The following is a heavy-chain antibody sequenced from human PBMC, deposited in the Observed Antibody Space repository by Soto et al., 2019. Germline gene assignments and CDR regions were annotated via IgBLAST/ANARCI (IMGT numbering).Heavy chain of an antibody. D-gene: IGHD1-1*01. CDR3: ARRMGYGWGLERRERPGHDAFDI. V-gene: IGHV1-3*01. Sequence: ASVKVSCKASGYTFTSYAMHWVRQAPGQRLEWMGWINAGNGNTKYSQKFQGRVTITRDTSASTAYMELSSLRSEDTAVYYCARRMGYGWGLERRERPGHDAFDIWGQGTMVTVSS. J-gene: IGHJ3*02. CDR2: INAGNGNT. CDR1: GYTFTSYA.